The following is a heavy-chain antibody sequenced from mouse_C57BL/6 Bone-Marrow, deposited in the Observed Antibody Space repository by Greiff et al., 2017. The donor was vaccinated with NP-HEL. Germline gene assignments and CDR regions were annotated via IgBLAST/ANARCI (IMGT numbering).Heavy chain of an antibody. CDR3: ARDEVVADY. Sequence: QVQLQQSGAELARPGASVKLSCKASGYPFTSYGISWVKQRTGQGLEWIGEIYPRSGNTYYNEKFKGKATLTADKSSSTAYMELRSLTSEDSAVYFCARDEVVADYWGQGTTLTVSS. CDR1: GYPFTSYG. CDR2: IYPRSGNT. D-gene: IGHD1-1*01. J-gene: IGHJ2*01. V-gene: IGHV1-81*01.